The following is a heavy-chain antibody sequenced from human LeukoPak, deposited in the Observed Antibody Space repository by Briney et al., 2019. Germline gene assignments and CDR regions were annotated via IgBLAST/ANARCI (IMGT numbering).Heavy chain of an antibody. CDR3: ARRGVAAAQDS. Sequence: GGSLRLSCTVSGFVFRNYYMHWVRQSAGKGLVWVSHISGEGSSTSHADSVQGRFTISRDNAKSTLYLQLISLRAEDTAVYYCARRGVAAAQDSWGQGTLVTVSS. J-gene: IGHJ5*02. CDR2: ISGEGSST. CDR1: GFVFRNYY. V-gene: IGHV3-74*01. D-gene: IGHD6-13*01.